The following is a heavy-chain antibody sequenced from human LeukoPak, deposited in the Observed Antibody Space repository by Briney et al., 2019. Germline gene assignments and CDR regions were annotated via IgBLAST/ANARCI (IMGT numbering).Heavy chain of an antibody. CDR1: GGSISSSSFY. CDR3: ARAGAADGARYFDY. CDR2: ISYSGNT. V-gene: IGHV4-39*01. D-gene: IGHD6-13*01. Sequence: SETLSLTCTVSGGSISSSSFYWGWIRQRPGKGLEWIGGISYSGNTYYNPSLKRRVTISVDTSKNQFSLKLISVAAADTAVYSCARAGAADGARYFDYWGQGSLVTVSS. J-gene: IGHJ4*02.